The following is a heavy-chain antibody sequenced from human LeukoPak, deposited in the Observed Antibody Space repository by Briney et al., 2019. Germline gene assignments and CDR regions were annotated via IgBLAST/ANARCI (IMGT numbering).Heavy chain of an antibody. CDR1: GYTFTDSY. V-gene: IGHV1-2*02. Sequence: ASVKVSCKASGYTFTDSYIHWVRQAPGQGLEGMGRIFPKSGATNYAQKFQVRVTMNRDTSISTAYMELSRLRYDDTAVYYCASSQVGATLRDWGQGALVTVSS. CDR3: ASSQVGATLRD. D-gene: IGHD1-26*01. CDR2: IFPKSGAT. J-gene: IGHJ4*02.